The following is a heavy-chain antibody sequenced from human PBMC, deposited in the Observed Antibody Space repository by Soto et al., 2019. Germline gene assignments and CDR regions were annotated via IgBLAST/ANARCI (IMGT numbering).Heavy chain of an antibody. CDR1: GFTFNSFA. D-gene: IGHD3-22*01. Sequence: GGSLRLSCAASGFTFNSFAMSWVRQAPGKGLEWVSAISGSGGGTYYADSVKGRFTISVDNSKNTLYLQMNSLRVEDTAVYYCAKDFDYYDSSGYYAAFDYWGQGTLVTVSS. J-gene: IGHJ4*02. CDR2: ISGSGGGT. V-gene: IGHV3-23*01. CDR3: AKDFDYYDSSGYYAAFDY.